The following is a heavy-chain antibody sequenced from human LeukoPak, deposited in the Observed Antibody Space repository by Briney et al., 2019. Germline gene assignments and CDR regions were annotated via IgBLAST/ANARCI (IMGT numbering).Heavy chain of an antibody. Sequence: QSGGSLRLSCAASGFTFSDCGMHWVRQAPGKGLEWVAVIWYDGSKKYYADSVKGRFTISRDNAKNTLYLQMNSLRAEDTAVYYCARAHRWLQLIDAFDIWGQGTMVTVSS. CDR1: GFTFSDCG. CDR3: ARAHRWLQLIDAFDI. J-gene: IGHJ3*02. D-gene: IGHD5-24*01. CDR2: IWYDGSKK. V-gene: IGHV3-33*01.